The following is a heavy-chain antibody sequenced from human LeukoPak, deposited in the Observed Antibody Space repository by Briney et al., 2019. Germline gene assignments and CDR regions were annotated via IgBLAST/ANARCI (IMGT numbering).Heavy chain of an antibody. CDR1: GGSISSGGYY. J-gene: IGHJ6*03. V-gene: IGHV4-30-2*01. CDR3: ARATYSNYGSLYYYYYMDV. CDR2: IYHSGST. D-gene: IGHD4-11*01. Sequence: SETLSLTCTVSGGSISSGGYYWSWIRQPPGKGLEWIGYIYHSGSTYYNPSLKSRVTMSVDTSKNQFSLKLSSVTAADTAVYYCARATYSNYGSLYYYYYMDVWGKGTTVTVSS.